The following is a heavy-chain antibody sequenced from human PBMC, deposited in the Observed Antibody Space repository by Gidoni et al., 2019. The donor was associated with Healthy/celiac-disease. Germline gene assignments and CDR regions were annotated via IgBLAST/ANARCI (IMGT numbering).Heavy chain of an antibody. CDR1: GFTFSSYS. J-gene: IGHJ4*02. CDR2: ISSSSSYI. D-gene: IGHD6-19*01. V-gene: IGHV3-21*01. CDR3: ARVWVAVAGTDY. Sequence: EVQLVESGGGLVKPGGSLRLSCAASGFTFSSYSMNWVRQAPGKGLEWVSSISSSSSYIYYADSVKGRFTISRDNAKNSLYLQMNSLRAEDTAVYYCARVWVAVAGTDYWGQGTLVTVSS.